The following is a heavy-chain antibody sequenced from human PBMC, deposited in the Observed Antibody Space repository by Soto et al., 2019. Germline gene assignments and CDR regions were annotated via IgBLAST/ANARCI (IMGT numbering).Heavy chain of an antibody. CDR2: ISTTGSTT. D-gene: IGHD1-26*01. CDR3: ARDAGGSNGYFDY. J-gene: IGHJ4*02. CDR1: GFTFSSYD. Sequence: EAHLVESGGTLVQPGGSLRLSCVTSGFTFSSYDMNWVRQAPGKGLEWVSYISTTGSTTNYADSVRGRLTISRDNAKNSVYLQMNSLSAEDTAVYYCARDAGGSNGYFDYWGQGTLVSVSS. V-gene: IGHV3-48*03.